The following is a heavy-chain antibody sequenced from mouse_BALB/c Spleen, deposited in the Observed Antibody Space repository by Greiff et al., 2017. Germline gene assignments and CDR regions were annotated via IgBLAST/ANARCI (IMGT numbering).Heavy chain of an antibody. D-gene: IGHD2-1*01. J-gene: IGHJ4*01. CDR3: ARGNSDYAMDY. CDR2: ISYSGST. CDR1: GYSITSDYA. Sequence: EVMLVESGPGLVKPSQSLSLTCTVTGYSITSDYAWNWIRQFPGNKLEWMGYISYSGSTSYNPSLKSRISITRDTSKNQFFLQLNSVTTEDTATYYCARGNSDYAMDYWGQGTSVTVSS. V-gene: IGHV3-2*02.